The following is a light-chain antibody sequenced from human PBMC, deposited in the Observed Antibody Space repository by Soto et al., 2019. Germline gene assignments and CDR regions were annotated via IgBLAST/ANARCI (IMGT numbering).Light chain of an antibody. CDR3: CSFAGTYTI. V-gene: IGLV2-11*01. CDR1: SSDVGGYSH. J-gene: IGLJ2*01. CDR2: DVT. Sequence: QSVLTQPRSVSGSPGQSVTICCSGSSSDVGGYSHVSWFQQHPGKAPKLMIYDVTKRPSGVPDRFSGSNSGNTASLTISGLQAEDESDYYCCSFAGTYTIFGGGTQLTVL.